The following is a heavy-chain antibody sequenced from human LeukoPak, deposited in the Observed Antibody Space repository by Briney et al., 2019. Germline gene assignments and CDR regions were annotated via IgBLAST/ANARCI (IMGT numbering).Heavy chain of an antibody. D-gene: IGHD5-18*01. V-gene: IGHV1-2*06. Sequence: ASVKVSCKASGYTFTGYYMHWVRQAPGQGLEWMGRINPNSGGTNYAQKFQDRVTMTRDTSISTAYMELSRLRSDDTAVYYCAEDTAIGGGLDYWGQGTLVTVSS. CDR3: AEDTAIGGGLDY. CDR2: INPNSGGT. J-gene: IGHJ4*02. CDR1: GYTFTGYY.